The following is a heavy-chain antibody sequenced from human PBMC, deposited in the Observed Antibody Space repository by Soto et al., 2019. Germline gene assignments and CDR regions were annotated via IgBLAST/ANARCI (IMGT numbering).Heavy chain of an antibody. V-gene: IGHV3-23*01. J-gene: IGHJ5*02. Sequence: EVQLLESGGGLVQPGGSLRLSCEASGFIFSNYAMTWVRQAAGKGLEWVSSISGPGGSTYYADSVQGRFTISRDNSKNSLFLQMHSLRADDTALYFCARDERIAVAGTDTWVQGILVTVPS. D-gene: IGHD6-19*01. CDR3: ARDERIAVAGTDT. CDR2: ISGPGGST. CDR1: GFIFSNYA.